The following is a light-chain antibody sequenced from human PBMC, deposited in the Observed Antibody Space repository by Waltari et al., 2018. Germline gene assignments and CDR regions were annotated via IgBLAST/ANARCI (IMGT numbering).Light chain of an antibody. CDR1: SSDVGGYNY. CDR2: EVS. J-gene: IGLJ2*01. CDR3: SSYAGSNNVV. Sequence: QSALTQPPSASGSPGQSVTISCTGTSSDVGGYNYVSWYQQNPGKAPKLMIYEVSKRPSGVPDRFSGSKSGNTASLTVSGLQAEDEAEYYCSSYAGSNNVVFGGGTKLTVL. V-gene: IGLV2-8*01.